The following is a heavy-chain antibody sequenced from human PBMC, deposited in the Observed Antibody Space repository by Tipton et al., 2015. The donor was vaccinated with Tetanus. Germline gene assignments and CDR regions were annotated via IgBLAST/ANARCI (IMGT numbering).Heavy chain of an antibody. CDR1: GYTFTGYY. CDR3: ARDRGDYIYYGMDV. CDR2: IDPNSGDT. J-gene: IGHJ6*02. Sequence: QLVQSGAELKKPGASVKVSCTASGYTFTGYYMYWVRQAPGQGLEWVGWIDPNSGDTIYAQNFQGRVTMTRDTSISTVYMELSRLRSDDTAVYYCARDRGDYIYYGMDVWGPGTPVTVPS. D-gene: IGHD3-22*01. V-gene: IGHV1-2*02.